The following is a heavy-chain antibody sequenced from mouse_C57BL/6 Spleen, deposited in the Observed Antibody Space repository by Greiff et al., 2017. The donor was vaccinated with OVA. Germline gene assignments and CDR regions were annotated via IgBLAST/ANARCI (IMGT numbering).Heavy chain of an antibody. CDR2: IDPSDSYT. D-gene: IGHD2-12*01. Sequence: VQLQQPGAELVMPGASVKLSCKASGYTFTSYWMDWVKQRPGQGLEWIGEIDPSDSYTNYNQKFKGKATLTVDKSSSTAYMQLSSLTSEDSAVYYYARKPYTRDYCDEWGKGTTLTVSS. J-gene: IGHJ2*01. CDR3: ARKPYTRDYCDE. CDR1: GYTFTSYW. V-gene: IGHV1-69*01.